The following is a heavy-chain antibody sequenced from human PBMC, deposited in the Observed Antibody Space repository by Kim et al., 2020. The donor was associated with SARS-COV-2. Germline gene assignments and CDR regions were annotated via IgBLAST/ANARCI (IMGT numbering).Heavy chain of an antibody. CDR1: GGTFSSYA. CDR2: IIPILGIA. D-gene: IGHD2-15*01. V-gene: IGHV1-69*04. J-gene: IGHJ4*02. Sequence: SVKVSCKASGGTFSSYAISWVRQAPGQGLEWMGRIIPILGIANYAQKFQGRVTITADKSTSTAYMELSSLRSEDTAVYYCARGGGCSGGSCYAHYWGQGTLVTVSS. CDR3: ARGGGCSGGSCYAHY.